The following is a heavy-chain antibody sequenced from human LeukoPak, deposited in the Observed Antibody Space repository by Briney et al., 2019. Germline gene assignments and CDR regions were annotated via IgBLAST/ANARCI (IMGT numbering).Heavy chain of an antibody. V-gene: IGHV4-59*01. CDR2: IYYSGST. D-gene: IGHD4-17*01. CDR3: ARGHYGVRGWFDP. CDR1: GGSISSYY. Sequence: SETLSLTCTVSGGSISSYYWSWIRQPPGKGLEWIGYIYYSGSTNYNPSLKSRVTISVDTSKNQFSLKLSSVTAADTAVYYCARGHYGVRGWFDPWGQGTLVTVSS. J-gene: IGHJ5*02.